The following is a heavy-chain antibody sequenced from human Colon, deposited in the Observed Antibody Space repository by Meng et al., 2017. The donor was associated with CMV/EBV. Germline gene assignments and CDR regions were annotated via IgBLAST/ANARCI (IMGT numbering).Heavy chain of an antibody. D-gene: IGHD1-1*01. CDR3: ARGVGHATNNSLDH. CDR1: GDSLRDHY. Sequence: ESLRLSCTVSGDSLRDHYWSWIRQPPGKGLEWMGYVYYSGSATYSPSLRSRITISVDTSRNQISLKLRSVTAADTAMYFCARGVGHATNNSLDHWGQGTLVTVSS. J-gene: IGHJ4*02. V-gene: IGHV4-59*11. CDR2: VYYSGSA.